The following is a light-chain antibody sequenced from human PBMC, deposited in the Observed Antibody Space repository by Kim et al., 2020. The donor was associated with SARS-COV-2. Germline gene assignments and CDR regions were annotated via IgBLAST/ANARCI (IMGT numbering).Light chain of an antibody. Sequence: PGERATLSCRASQSVSSSYLAWYQQKPGQAPRLLIYGASSRATGIPNRFSGSGSGTDFTLTISRLEPEDFAVYYCQQYGSSPPVTFGGGTKVDIK. CDR1: QSVSSSY. V-gene: IGKV3-20*01. CDR2: GAS. CDR3: QQYGSSPPVT. J-gene: IGKJ4*01.